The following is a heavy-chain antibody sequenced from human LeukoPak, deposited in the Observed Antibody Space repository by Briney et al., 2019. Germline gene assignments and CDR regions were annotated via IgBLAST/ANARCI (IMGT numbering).Heavy chain of an antibody. Sequence: NPSETLSLTCAVYGGSFSGYYWSWIRQPPGKGLEWIGEINHSGSTNYNPSLKSRVTISVDTSKNQFSLKLSSVTAADTAVYYCARVVGSGWYRVSYYFDYWGQGTLVTVSS. CDR2: INHSGST. D-gene: IGHD6-19*01. CDR1: GGSFSGYY. J-gene: IGHJ4*02. V-gene: IGHV4-34*01. CDR3: ARVVGSGWYRVSYYFDY.